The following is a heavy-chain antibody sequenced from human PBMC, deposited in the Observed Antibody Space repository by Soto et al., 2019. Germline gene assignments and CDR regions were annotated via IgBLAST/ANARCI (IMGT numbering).Heavy chain of an antibody. D-gene: IGHD2-15*01. CDR3: ARAIPYCSGGSCYDQG. Sequence: QVQLVQSGAEVKKPGASVKVSCKASGYTLTSYDMNWVRQATGQGNERMGWMNANSGNTGYAQKFQGRVTMTRNTSISTAYMELSSLRSEDTAVYYCARAIPYCSGGSCYDQGWGQGTLVTVSS. J-gene: IGHJ4*02. V-gene: IGHV1-8*01. CDR2: MNANSGNT. CDR1: GYTLTSYD.